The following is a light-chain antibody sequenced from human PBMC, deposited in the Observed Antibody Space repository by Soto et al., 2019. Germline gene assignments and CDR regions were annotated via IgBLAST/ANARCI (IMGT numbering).Light chain of an antibody. CDR2: LNSDGSH. Sequence: QPVLTQSPSASASLGASVKLTCTLSSGHSSYAIAWLQQQPEKGPRYLMKLNSDGSHIKGDGIPDRFSGSSSGAECYLIISSLQSEDEADYYCQTWGTGIQEFGGGTKLTAQVFGGGTKLTVL. V-gene: IGLV4-69*01. CDR1: SGHSSYA. J-gene: IGLJ3*02. CDR3: QTWGTGIQEFGGGTKLTAQV.